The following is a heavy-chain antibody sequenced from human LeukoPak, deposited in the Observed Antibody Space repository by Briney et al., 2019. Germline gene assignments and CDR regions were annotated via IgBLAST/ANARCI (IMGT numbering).Heavy chain of an antibody. CDR3: ARLNYYDSSGTGLDP. J-gene: IGHJ5*02. CDR1: GYTFTGYY. D-gene: IGHD3-22*01. V-gene: IGHV1-2*02. CDR2: INPNSGGT. Sequence: ASVKVSCKASGYTFTGYYMHWVRQAPGQGLEWMGWINPNSGGTNHAQKFQGRVTMTRDTSISTAYMELSRLRSDDTAVYYCARLNYYDSSGTGLDPWGQGTLVTVSS.